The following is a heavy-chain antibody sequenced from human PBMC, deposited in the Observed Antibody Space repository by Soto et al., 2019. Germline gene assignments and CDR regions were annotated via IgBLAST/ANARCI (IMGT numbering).Heavy chain of an antibody. CDR2: ISSNGGST. D-gene: IGHD3-3*01. V-gene: IGHV3-64*01. Sequence: GGSLRLSCAASGFTFSSYAMHWVRQAPGKGLEYVSAISSNGGSTYYANSVKGRFTISRDNSKNTLYLQMGSLRAEDMAVYYCARGSDHITIFGVVPYWGQGTLVTVSS. CDR1: GFTFSSYA. CDR3: ARGSDHITIFGVVPY. J-gene: IGHJ4*02.